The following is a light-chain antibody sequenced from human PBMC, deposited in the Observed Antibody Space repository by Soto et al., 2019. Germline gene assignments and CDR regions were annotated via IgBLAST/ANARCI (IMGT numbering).Light chain of an antibody. CDR1: QSVRRY. CDR2: DVS. Sequence: DIVLTQFPATLSLSPGERATLSCRASQSVRRYLAWYQQKPGQAPRLLIYDVSTRATGIPARFSGSGSGTDFPLTISSLEPEDFAVYSCQQRSDWPITFGQGTRLEI. J-gene: IGKJ5*01. CDR3: QQRSDWPIT. V-gene: IGKV3-11*01.